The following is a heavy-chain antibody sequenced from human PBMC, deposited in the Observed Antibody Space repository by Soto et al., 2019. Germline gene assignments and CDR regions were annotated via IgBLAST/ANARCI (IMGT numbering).Heavy chain of an antibody. V-gene: IGHV3-30-3*01. CDR1: GFTLSSHA. CDR2: ILSDGSNK. CDR3: ARDAPPLAYYYDPNWFDP. Sequence: GGSLRLSCAVSGFTLSSHAMHWVRQAPGKGLEWVALILSDGSNKYYADSVKGRFTTSRDNAKNLLYLQMNSLRDEDTAVYYCARDAPPLAYYYDPNWFDPWGQGTLVTVSS. J-gene: IGHJ5*02. D-gene: IGHD3-22*01.